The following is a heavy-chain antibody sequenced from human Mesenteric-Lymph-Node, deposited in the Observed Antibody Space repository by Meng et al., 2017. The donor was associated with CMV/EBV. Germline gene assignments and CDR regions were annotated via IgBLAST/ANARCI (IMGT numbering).Heavy chain of an antibody. Sequence: GGSLRLSCEASGFTFSNYGMHWVRQAPGKGLEWVTFIRDDGSNENYADSVRGRFTISRDNSKNTLYLQMNSLRAEDTAVYYCARAGGLASAFDIWGQGTMVTVSS. CDR3: ARAGGLASAFDI. V-gene: IGHV3-30*02. J-gene: IGHJ3*02. CDR2: IRDDGSNE. CDR1: GFTFSNYG. D-gene: IGHD3-16*01.